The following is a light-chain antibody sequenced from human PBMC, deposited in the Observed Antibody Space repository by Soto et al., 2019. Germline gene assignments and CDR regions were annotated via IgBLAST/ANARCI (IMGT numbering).Light chain of an antibody. CDR1: QSVSTH. J-gene: IGKJ5*01. CDR3: QQYHDWPIT. Sequence: EIVLTQSPATLSLSPGEGATLSCRASQSVSTHLAWYQQIPGQAPRLLIYGTSTRATGIPARFSGRGSGTEFTFTISSLQSEDFAVYHCQQYHDWPITFGQGTRLEIK. V-gene: IGKV3-15*01. CDR2: GTS.